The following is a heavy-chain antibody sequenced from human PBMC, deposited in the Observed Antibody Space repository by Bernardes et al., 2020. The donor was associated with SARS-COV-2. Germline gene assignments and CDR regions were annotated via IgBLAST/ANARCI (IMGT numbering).Heavy chain of an antibody. Sequence: GESLKISCKGSGYSFTSYWISWVRQMPGKGLEWMGRIDPSDSYTNYSPSFQGHVTISADKSISTAYLQWSSLKASDTAMYYCATHAVVPAAMPYHTWDYWGQGTLVTVSS. V-gene: IGHV5-10-1*01. CDR3: ATHAVVPAAMPYHTWDY. J-gene: IGHJ4*02. CDR2: IDPSDSYT. CDR1: GYSFTSYW. D-gene: IGHD2-2*01.